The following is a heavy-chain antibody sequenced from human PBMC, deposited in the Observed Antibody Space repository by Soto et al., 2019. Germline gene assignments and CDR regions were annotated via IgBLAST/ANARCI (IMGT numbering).Heavy chain of an antibody. J-gene: IGHJ4*02. D-gene: IGHD6-13*01. CDR3: AREGLERGSWDYFAY. CDR1: GFTFSSYA. CDR2: ISYDGSNK. Sequence: QVQLVASGGGVVQPEMSLSLSCAASGFTFSSYAMHWVRQAPGKGLEWVAGISYDGSNKYYAVSVKGRFTISRDNSKNTLYLQMNSMRAEATAVYSCAREGLERGSWDYFAYWGQGTLVTVSS. V-gene: IGHV3-30-3*01.